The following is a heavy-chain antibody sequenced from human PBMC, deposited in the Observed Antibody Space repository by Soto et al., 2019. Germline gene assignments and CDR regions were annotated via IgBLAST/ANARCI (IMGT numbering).Heavy chain of an antibody. V-gene: IGHV3-30*18. D-gene: IGHD3-22*01. J-gene: IGHJ6*02. CDR2: ISSDGSNR. Sequence: PGGSLRLSCAASGFTFNTYAMHWVRQAPGRGLQWVAIISSDGSNRYYTDSVKGRFTISRDNSQNSLFLQMNSLRPEDTAVYYCAKDFYYNNRGDPWSVRHSYYSNYNAPDVWGQGTTVTVSS. CDR1: GFTFNTYA. CDR3: AKDFYYNNRGDPWSVRHSYYSNYNAPDV.